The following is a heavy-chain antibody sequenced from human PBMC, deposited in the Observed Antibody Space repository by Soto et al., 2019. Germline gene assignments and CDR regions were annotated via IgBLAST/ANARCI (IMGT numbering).Heavy chain of an antibody. CDR3: AHSDGGYEIIYFDF. J-gene: IGHJ4*02. D-gene: IGHD5-12*01. CDR1: GFSFTTAGVA. V-gene: IGHV2-5*01. Sequence: SGPTLVNPTQTLTLTCTFSGFSFTTAGVAVGWIRQTPGGALEWLTLIYYNDDRRFSPSLKTRLTIAGDTSKNQVVLSLTNVDPGDTATYFCAHSDGGYEIIYFDFWGQGIPVTVSS. CDR2: IYYNDDR.